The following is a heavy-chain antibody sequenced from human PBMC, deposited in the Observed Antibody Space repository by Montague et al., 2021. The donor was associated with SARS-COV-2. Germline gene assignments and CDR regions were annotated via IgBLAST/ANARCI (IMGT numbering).Heavy chain of an antibody. D-gene: IGHD3-22*01. Sequence: SETLSLTCTVSSGSISSSSYYWGWIRQPPGKGLEWIGSIYYSGSTYYNPPLKSRVTISVDTSKNQFSLKLSSVTAADTAVYYCARFPTSYYYDSKAAPATPDASDIWGQGTMVTVSS. CDR3: ARFPTSYYYDSKAAPATPDASDI. CDR1: SGSISSSSYY. CDR2: IYYSGST. J-gene: IGHJ3*02. V-gene: IGHV4-39*01.